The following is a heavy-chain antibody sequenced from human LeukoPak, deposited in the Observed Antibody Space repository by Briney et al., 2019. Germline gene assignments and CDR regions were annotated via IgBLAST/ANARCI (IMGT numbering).Heavy chain of an antibody. D-gene: IGHD3-22*01. CDR3: ARVRDYYDSSGYYYANWFDP. Sequence: SETLSLTCTVSRGSISSGDYYWSWIRQPPGKGLEWIGYIYYSGSTYYNPSLKSRVTISIDTSKNQFSLKLSSVTAADTAVYYCARVRDYYDSSGYYYANWFDPWGQGTLVTVSS. CDR1: RGSISSGDYY. CDR2: IYYSGST. V-gene: IGHV4-30-4*01. J-gene: IGHJ5*02.